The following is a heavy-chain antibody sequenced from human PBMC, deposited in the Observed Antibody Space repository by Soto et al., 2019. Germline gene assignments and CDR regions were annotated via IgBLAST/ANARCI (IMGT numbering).Heavy chain of an antibody. CDR3: ARVRYDFWSVLDY. CDR1: GYSFSNNW. D-gene: IGHD3-3*01. Sequence: PGESLKISCKGSGYSFSNNWIGWVRQMPGKGLEWMGIIYPGDSDTRYTPSFQGQVTFSADRSISTAYLQWSSLKASDTAMYYCARVRYDFWSVLDYWGQGTLVTVSS. J-gene: IGHJ4*02. CDR2: IYPGDSDT. V-gene: IGHV5-51*01.